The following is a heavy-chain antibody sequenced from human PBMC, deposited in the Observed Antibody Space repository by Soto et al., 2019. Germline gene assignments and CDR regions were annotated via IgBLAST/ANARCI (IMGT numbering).Heavy chain of an antibody. CDR2: IRSKAYGGTT. D-gene: IGHD3-22*01. CDR3: TTNFYDSSGYDNWFYS. V-gene: IGHV3-49*03. Sequence: GGSLRLSCTPSGFTFGDYAMSWFRQAPGKGLEWVGFIRSKAYGGTTEYAASVKGRFRISRDDSKSIAYLQMNSLKTEDTAVYYCTTNFYDSSGYDNWFYSWGQGTLVTVSS. J-gene: IGHJ5*01. CDR1: GFTFGDYA.